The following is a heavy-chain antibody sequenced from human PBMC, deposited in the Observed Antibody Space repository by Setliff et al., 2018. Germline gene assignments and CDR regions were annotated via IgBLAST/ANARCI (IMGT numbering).Heavy chain of an antibody. CDR1: GFTFSSYA. D-gene: IGHD3-22*01. Sequence: GGSLRLSCAAAGFTFSSYAMSWVRQAPGKGLEWVSAISGSGGSTYYADSVKGRFTISRDNSKNTLYLQMNSLRAEDTAVYYCAKPQRYYYDTAAIDYWGQGTLVTVSS. CDR2: ISGSGGST. V-gene: IGHV3-23*01. CDR3: AKPQRYYYDTAAIDY. J-gene: IGHJ4*02.